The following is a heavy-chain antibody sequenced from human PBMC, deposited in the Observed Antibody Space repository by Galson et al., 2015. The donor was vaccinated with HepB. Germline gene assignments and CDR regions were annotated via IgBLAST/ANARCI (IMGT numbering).Heavy chain of an antibody. CDR2: ISGSGGST. J-gene: IGHJ4*02. V-gene: IGHV3-23*01. D-gene: IGHD6-19*01. CDR1: GFTFSSYA. CDR3: AKDRVYSWALAVAAVTDY. Sequence: SLRLSCAASGFTFSSYAMSWVRQAPGKGLEWVSAISGSGGSTYYADSVKGRFTISRDNSKNTLYLQMNSLRAEDTAVYYCAKDRVYSWALAVAAVTDYWGQGTLVTVSS.